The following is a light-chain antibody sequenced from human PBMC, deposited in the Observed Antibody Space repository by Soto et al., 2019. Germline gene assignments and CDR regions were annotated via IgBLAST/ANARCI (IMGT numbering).Light chain of an antibody. J-gene: IGKJ2*01. CDR2: ES. CDR1: QSVSSY. CDR3: QQRSDWPWT. Sequence: EIVLTQSPATLSLSPGERATLSCRASQSVSSYLAWYQQKPGQVPRLLMYESNRPAGIPARFSGSGSGTDFTLTISSLEPEDFAVYYCQQRSDWPWTFGQGTKVEF. V-gene: IGKV3-11*01.